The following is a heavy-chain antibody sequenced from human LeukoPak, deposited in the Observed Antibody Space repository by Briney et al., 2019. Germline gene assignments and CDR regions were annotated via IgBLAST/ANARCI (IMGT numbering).Heavy chain of an antibody. CDR3: ATSQSSVAGIVGD. J-gene: IGHJ4*02. CDR1: GFTFSDYF. V-gene: IGHV3-11*04. Sequence: GGSLRLSCAASGFTFSDYFMTRIRQAPGKGLEWVSYISGSGSNKYYADSVKGRFTISRDNAKNSLYLQMNSLRVEDTAVYYCATSQSSVAGIVGDWGQGTLVTVSS. CDR2: ISGSGSNK. D-gene: IGHD6-19*01.